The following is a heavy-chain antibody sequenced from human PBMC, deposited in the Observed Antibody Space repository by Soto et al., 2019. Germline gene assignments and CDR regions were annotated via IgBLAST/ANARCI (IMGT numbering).Heavy chain of an antibody. CDR1: GFTFSSYG. J-gene: IGHJ4*02. CDR2: ISYDGSNK. D-gene: IGHD3-22*01. V-gene: IGHV3-30*18. CDR3: AKDSLDYYDSSGYYMGN. Sequence: GGSLRLSCAASGFTFSSYGMHWVRQAPGKGLEWVAVISYDGSNKYYADSVKGRFTISRDNSKNTLYLQMNSLGAEDTAVYYCAKDSLDYYDSSGYYMGNWGQGTRGTVSS.